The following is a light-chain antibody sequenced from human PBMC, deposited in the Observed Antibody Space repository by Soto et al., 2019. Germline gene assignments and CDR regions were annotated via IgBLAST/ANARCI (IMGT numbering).Light chain of an antibody. Sequence: DVQMTQSPSSLSAFVGDRVTITCRASQGIAPYLAWFQQKPGKVPKLLIYATSTLQSGVPSRFSGSGSGTDFTLTINSLQPEDVGTYYCQQYNSAALTFGGGTKVEIK. CDR2: ATS. CDR3: QQYNSAALT. J-gene: IGKJ4*01. CDR1: QGIAPY. V-gene: IGKV1-27*01.